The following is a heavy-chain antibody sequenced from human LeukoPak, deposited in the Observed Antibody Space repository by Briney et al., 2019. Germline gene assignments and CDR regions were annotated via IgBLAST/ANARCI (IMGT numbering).Heavy chain of an antibody. D-gene: IGHD2-21*01. V-gene: IGHV1-2*02. J-gene: IGHJ4*02. Sequence: ASVKVSCKASGGTFSSYAISWVRQAPGQGLEWMGYIIPDSGGADYHQRFQGRVTMTRDKSISTVYMELSSLRSDDTAVYYCSTEDKYCGGANCGKYWGQGTLVTVSS. CDR3: STEDKYCGGANCGKY. CDR2: IIPDSGGA. CDR1: GGTFSSYA.